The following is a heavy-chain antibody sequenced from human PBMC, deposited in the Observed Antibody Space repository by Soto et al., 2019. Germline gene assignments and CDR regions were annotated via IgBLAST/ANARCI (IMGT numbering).Heavy chain of an antibody. D-gene: IGHD6-19*01. V-gene: IGHV3-30-3*01. CDR1: GFTFSSYA. CDR2: ISYDGSNK. J-gene: IGHJ4*02. CDR3: AREKIAVAGPFDY. Sequence: GSLRLSCAASGFTFSSYAMHWVRQAPGKGLEWVAVISYDGSNKYYADSVKGRFTISRDNSKNTLYLQMNSLRAEDTAVYYCAREKIAVAGPFDYWGQGTLVIVSS.